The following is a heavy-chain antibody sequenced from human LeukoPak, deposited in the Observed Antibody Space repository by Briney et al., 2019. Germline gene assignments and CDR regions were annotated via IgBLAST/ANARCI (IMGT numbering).Heavy chain of an antibody. D-gene: IGHD4-23*01. CDR1: SGSFSGYY. J-gene: IGHJ6*03. CDR3: ARLRLNSDYYYYYMDV. V-gene: IGHV4-34*01. Sequence: SETLSLTCAVSSGSFSGYYWRWIRQPPGKGLEWIGEINHSGSTNYNPSLKSRVTISLDTSKNQFSLKLRSLTAADTAVYYCARLRLNSDYYYYYMDVWGKGTTVTVSS. CDR2: INHSGST.